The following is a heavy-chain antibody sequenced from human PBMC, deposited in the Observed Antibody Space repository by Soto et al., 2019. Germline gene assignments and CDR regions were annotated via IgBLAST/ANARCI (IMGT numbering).Heavy chain of an antibody. D-gene: IGHD1-26*01. CDR1: GFTFDDYG. CDR2: ISWNGGTT. V-gene: IGHV3-9*01. J-gene: IGHJ3*02. CDR3: AKISGSSNLDI. Sequence: EVQLVESGGGLVQPGRSLRLSCAASGFTFDDYGMHWVRQAPGNGLEWVSGISWNGGTTDYADSVKGRFTVSRDNTKNSVYLQMNSLRVDDTALSYCAKISGSSNLDIWGQGTMVTVSS.